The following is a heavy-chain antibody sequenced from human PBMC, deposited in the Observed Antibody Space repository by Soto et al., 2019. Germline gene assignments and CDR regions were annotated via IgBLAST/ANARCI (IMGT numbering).Heavy chain of an antibody. V-gene: IGHV3-30*18. CDR2: ISYDGSNK. Sequence: PGGSLRLSCAASGFTFSSYGMHWVRQAPGKGLEWVAVISYDGSNKYYADSVKGRFTISRDNSKNTLYLQMNSLRAEDTAVYYCAKLPDTVTTDGFDYWGQGTLVTVSS. CDR3: AKLPDTVTTDGFDY. D-gene: IGHD4-4*01. J-gene: IGHJ4*02. CDR1: GFTFSSYG.